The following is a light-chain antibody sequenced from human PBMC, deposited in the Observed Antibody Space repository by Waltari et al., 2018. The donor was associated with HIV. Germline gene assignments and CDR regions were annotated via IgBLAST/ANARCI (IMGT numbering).Light chain of an antibody. V-gene: IGKV1-33*01. Sequence: DIQMTQSPSSLSASVGDRVTITCQASQDISNFLNWYQQKPGKAPQLLIYHSSNLETGVPSRFSGDGSGTDSSFTIRSLQPEDIATYYCQQYDDLPYTFGQGTTLEIK. CDR3: QQYDDLPYT. CDR2: HSS. CDR1: QDISNF. J-gene: IGKJ2*01.